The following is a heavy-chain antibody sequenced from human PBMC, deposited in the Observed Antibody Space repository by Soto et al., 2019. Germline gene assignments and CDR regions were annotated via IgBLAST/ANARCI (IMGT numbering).Heavy chain of an antibody. CDR2: INADNGNT. D-gene: IGHD4-17*01. CDR3: ETEIDANTVTSIDY. Sequence: SSVKVSCKASGYTFSGSVMHWVRQAPGQRLEWMGWINADNGNTKYSQKFQDRVTLTRDTSASTAYMELSSLRSEDTNVYYCETEIDANTVTSIDYWGQGTLVTVSS. J-gene: IGHJ4*02. V-gene: IGHV1-3*01. CDR1: GYTFSGSV.